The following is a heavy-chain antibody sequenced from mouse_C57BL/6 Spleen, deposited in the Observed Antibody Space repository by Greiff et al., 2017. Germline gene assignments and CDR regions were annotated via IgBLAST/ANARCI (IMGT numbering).Heavy chain of an antibody. D-gene: IGHD3-2*02. J-gene: IGHJ2*01. CDR2: INPGSGGT. CDR1: GYAFTNYL. V-gene: IGHV1-54*01. CDR3: ARNGDSSGYGY. Sequence: VKLMESGAELVRPGTSVKVSCKASGYAFTNYLIEWVKQRPGQGLEWIGVINPGSGGTNYNEKFKGKATLTADKSSSTAYMQLSSLTSEDSAVYFCARNGDSSGYGYWGQGTTLTVSS.